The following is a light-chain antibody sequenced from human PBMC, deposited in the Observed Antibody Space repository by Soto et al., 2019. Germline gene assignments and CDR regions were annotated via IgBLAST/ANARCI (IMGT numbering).Light chain of an antibody. J-gene: IGKJ5*01. CDR1: QSINSN. V-gene: IGKV3-15*01. CDR2: GAS. CDR3: QQYNNWPIT. Sequence: IVMTQSPATLSVSPGDRATLSCRASQSINSNLAWYQQKPGQAPRLLIYGASTRATGIPARFSGSGSGTEFTLTISSLQSEDFAVYYCQQYNNWPITFGQGTRLEIK.